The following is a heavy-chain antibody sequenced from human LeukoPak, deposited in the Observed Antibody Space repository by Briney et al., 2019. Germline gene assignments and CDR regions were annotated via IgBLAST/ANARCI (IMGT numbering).Heavy chain of an antibody. V-gene: IGHV3-49*03. CDR1: GFTFGDYA. CDR2: IRSKAYGGTT. J-gene: IGHJ4*02. CDR3: TRVGIAARIVDY. Sequence: GGSLRLSCTASGFTFGDYAMSWFRQAPAKGLEWVGFIRSKAYGGTTEYAASVKGRFTISRDDSKSIAYLQMNSLKTEDTAVYYFTRVGIAARIVDYWGQGTLVTVSS. D-gene: IGHD6-6*01.